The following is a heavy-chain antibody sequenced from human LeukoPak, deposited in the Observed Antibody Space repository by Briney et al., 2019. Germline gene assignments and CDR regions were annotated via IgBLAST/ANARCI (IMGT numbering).Heavy chain of an antibody. Sequence: GASVKVSCKASGYTFTSYAMHWVRQAPGQRLEWMGWINAGNGNTKYSQKFQGSVTITRDTSASTAYMELSSLRSEDTAVYYCARDRVLLWFGAPGDAFDIWGQGTMVTVSS. CDR2: INAGNGNT. V-gene: IGHV1-3*01. D-gene: IGHD3-10*01. CDR1: GYTFTSYA. J-gene: IGHJ3*02. CDR3: ARDRVLLWFGAPGDAFDI.